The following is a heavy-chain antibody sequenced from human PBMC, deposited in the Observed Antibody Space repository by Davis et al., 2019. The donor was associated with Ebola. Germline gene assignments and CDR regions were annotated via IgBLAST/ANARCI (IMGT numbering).Heavy chain of an antibody. CDR2: IYYSGST. V-gene: IGHV4-59*12. Sequence: MPGGSLRLSCAVYGGSLSGYYWSWIRQPPGKGLEWIGYIYYSGSTNYNPSLKSRVTISVDTSKNQFSLKLSSVTAADTAVYYCAAGRATVTTRWFDPWGQGTLVTVSS. D-gene: IGHD4-17*01. CDR1: GGSLSGYY. J-gene: IGHJ5*02. CDR3: AAGRATVTTRWFDP.